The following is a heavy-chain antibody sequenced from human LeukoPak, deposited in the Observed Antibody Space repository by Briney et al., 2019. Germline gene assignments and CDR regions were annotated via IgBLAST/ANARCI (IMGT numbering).Heavy chain of an antibody. J-gene: IGHJ4*02. V-gene: IGHV3-74*01. CDR3: ARDSIPVSVYFDH. CDR2: INSDGSGT. Sequence: GSLRLSCAASGFTFSNHWMHWVRQAPGKGLVWVSRINSDGSGTSYADSVKGRFTISRDNAKNALYLQMNSLRAEDTALYYCARDSIPVSVYFDHWGQGTLVTVSS. CDR1: GFTFSNHW. D-gene: IGHD6-19*01.